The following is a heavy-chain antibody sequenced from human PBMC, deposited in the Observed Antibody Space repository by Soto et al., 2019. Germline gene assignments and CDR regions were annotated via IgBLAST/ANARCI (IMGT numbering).Heavy chain of an antibody. CDR2: ISYDGSNK. CDR1: GFTFSSYA. Sequence: GGSLRLSCAAYGFTFSSYAMHWVRQAPGKGLEWVAVISYDGSNKYYADSVKGRFTISRDNSKNTLYLQMNSLRAEDTAVYYCARDRYDTASFDYWGQGTLVTVSS. V-gene: IGHV3-30-3*01. J-gene: IGHJ4*02. D-gene: IGHD5-18*01. CDR3: ARDRYDTASFDY.